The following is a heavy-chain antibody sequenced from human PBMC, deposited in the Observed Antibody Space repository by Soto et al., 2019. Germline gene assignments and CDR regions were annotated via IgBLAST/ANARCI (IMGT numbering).Heavy chain of an antibody. Sequence: GGSLRLSCAASGFTFSSYAMHWVRQAPGTGLEWVAVISYDGRDKYYPDSVKGRFTISRDNSKNTLYLQMISLRAEDTAVYYCARSAGGSYPQEDYWGQGTLVTVSS. CDR1: GFTFSSYA. J-gene: IGHJ4*02. V-gene: IGHV3-30*04. CDR2: ISYDGRDK. D-gene: IGHD1-26*01. CDR3: ARSAGGSYPQEDY.